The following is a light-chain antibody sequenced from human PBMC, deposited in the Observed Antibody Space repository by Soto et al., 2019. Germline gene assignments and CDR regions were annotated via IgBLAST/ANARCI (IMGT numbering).Light chain of an antibody. CDR2: SNA. Sequence: QSALTQPPSVSEAPGQRVTISCTGTSSDIGAGHDVHWYQQLPGAAPKLLIYSNAIRPSGVPDRFSGSKSGTSASLAITGLLAEDEADYYCQSYDSSLSSYVFGTGTKLTVL. J-gene: IGLJ1*01. V-gene: IGLV1-40*01. CDR1: SSDIGAGHD. CDR3: QSYDSSLSSYV.